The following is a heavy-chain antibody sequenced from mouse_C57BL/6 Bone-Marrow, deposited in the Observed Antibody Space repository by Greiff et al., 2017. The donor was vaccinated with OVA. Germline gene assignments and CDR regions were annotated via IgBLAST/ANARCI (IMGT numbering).Heavy chain of an antibody. CDR1: GFSLTSYG. CDR2: IWRGGST. Sequence: VQLQQSGPGLVQPSQSLSITCTVSGFSLTSYGVHWVRQSPGKGLEWLGVIWRGGSTDYNAAFMSRLSITNDNSKSQVFFKMNSLQADDTAIYYCAKKVQGEGLAYWGQGTLVTVSA. CDR3: AKKVQGEGLAY. V-gene: IGHV2-5*01. J-gene: IGHJ3*01.